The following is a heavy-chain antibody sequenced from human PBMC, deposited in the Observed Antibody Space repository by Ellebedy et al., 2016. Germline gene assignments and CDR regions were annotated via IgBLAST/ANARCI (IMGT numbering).Heavy chain of an antibody. CDR2: IWYDGSNK. CDR1: GFTFSSYG. D-gene: IGHD5-12*01. CDR3: ARKVDHFDY. J-gene: IGHJ4*02. V-gene: IGHV3-33*01. Sequence: GESLKISCAASGFTFSSYGMHWVRQAPGKGLEWVAVIWYDGSNKYYADSVKGRFTISRDNSKNTLYLQMNSPRAEDTAVYYCARKVDHFDYWGQGTLVTVSS.